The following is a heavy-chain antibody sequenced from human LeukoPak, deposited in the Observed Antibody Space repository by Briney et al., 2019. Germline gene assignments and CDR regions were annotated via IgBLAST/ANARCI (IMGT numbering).Heavy chain of an antibody. D-gene: IGHD3-16*02. J-gene: IGHJ4*02. CDR1: GGSFSGYY. CDR2: INHSGST. CDR3: ARGEYVWGSYRPFDY. V-gene: IGHV4-34*01. Sequence: SETLSLTCAVYGGSFSGYYWSWIRQPPGKGLEWIGEINHSGSTNYNPSLKSRVTISVDTSKNQFSLKLSSVTAADTAVYYCARGEYVWGSYRPFDYWGQGTLVTVSS.